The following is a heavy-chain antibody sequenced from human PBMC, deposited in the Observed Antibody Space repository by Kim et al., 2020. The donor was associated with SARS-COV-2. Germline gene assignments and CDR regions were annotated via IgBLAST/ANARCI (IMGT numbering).Heavy chain of an antibody. CDR2: LNPDETTI. CDR1: GFTLGSHW. Sequence: GGSLRLSCVASGFTLGSHWMHWVRQTPGEGLVWVSRLNPDETTIDYADSVKGRFTISRDSAKNTLYLQMNYLRAEDTAVYYCARAGYYRFDYWGQGAPVT. D-gene: IGHD3-3*01. J-gene: IGHJ4*02. V-gene: IGHV3-74*01. CDR3: ARAGYYRFDY.